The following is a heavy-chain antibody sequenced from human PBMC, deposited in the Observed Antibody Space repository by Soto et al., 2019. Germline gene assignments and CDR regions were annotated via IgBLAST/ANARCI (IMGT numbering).Heavy chain of an antibody. V-gene: IGHV3-33*01. CDR2: IWYDGSNK. J-gene: IGHJ4*02. CDR3: ARENAIRWRHYYFDY. Sequence: GGSLRLSCAASGFTFSSYGMHWVRQAPCKGLEWVAVIWYDGSNKYYADSVKGRFTISRDNSKNTLYLQMNSLRAEDTAVYYCARENAIRWRHYYFDYWGQGTLVTVSS. CDR1: GFTFSSYG. D-gene: IGHD2-21*01.